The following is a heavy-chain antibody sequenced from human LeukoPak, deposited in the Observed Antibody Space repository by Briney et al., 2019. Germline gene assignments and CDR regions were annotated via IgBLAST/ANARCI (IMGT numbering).Heavy chain of an antibody. J-gene: IGHJ4*02. CDR2: IIPIFGTA. Sequence: SVKVSCTASGGTFSSYAISWVRQAPGQGLEWMGGIIPIFGTANYAQKLQGRVTITADESTSTAYMELSSLRSEDTAVYYCARSGIAAALFDYWGQGTLVTVSS. V-gene: IGHV1-69*13. CDR1: GGTFSSYA. D-gene: IGHD6-13*01. CDR3: ARSGIAAALFDY.